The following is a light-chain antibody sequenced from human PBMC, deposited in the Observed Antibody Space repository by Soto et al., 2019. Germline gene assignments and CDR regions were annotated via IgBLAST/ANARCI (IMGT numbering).Light chain of an antibody. Sequence: EIVLTQSPATLSLSPGERATLSCRASQSVSSYLAWYQQKPGQAPRLLIYDASNRATGIPARFSGSGSRTDFTLTISSLELEDFAVYYGQQRSNWPQTFGPGTKVDIK. CDR3: QQRSNWPQT. V-gene: IGKV3-11*01. CDR2: DAS. J-gene: IGKJ3*01. CDR1: QSVSSY.